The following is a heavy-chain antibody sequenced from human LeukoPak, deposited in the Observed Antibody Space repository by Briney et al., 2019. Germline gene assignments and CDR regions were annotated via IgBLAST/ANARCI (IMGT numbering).Heavy chain of an antibody. CDR1: ESIFKTYA. J-gene: IGHJ6*02. CDR2: INPNSGGT. CDR3: ARDREYCSSTSCQGGMDV. Sequence: ALVKVSCKASESIFKTYAVHWVRQAPGQGLEWMGWINPNSGGTNYAQKFRGWVTMTRDTSISTAYMELSRLRSDDTAVYYCARDREYCSSTSCQGGMDVWGQGTTVTVSS. D-gene: IGHD2-2*01. V-gene: IGHV1-2*04.